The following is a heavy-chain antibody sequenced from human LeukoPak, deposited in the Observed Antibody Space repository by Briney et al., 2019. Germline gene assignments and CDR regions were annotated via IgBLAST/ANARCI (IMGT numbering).Heavy chain of an antibody. CDR1: GYTFTSYG. CDR2: IIAYNGNT. V-gene: IGHV1-18*01. CDR3: ARDLVVAATRRIDP. Sequence: ASVKVSCKASGYTFTSYGISWVRQAPGQGLDLIGWIIAYNGNTNYAQKLQGRVTMTTDTSTSTAYMELRSLRSDDTAVYYCARDLVVAATRRIDPWGQGTLVTVSS. D-gene: IGHD2-15*01. J-gene: IGHJ5*02.